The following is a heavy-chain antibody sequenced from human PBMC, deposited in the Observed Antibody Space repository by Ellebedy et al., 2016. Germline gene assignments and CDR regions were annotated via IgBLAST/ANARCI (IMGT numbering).Heavy chain of an antibody. CDR1: GFTFSSYA. CDR3: AKDPEWELRGTPDY. J-gene: IGHJ4*02. Sequence: GGSLRLSCAASGFTFSSYAMSWVRQAPGKGLEWVSAISGSGGSTYYADSVKGRFTISRDNSKNTLYLQMNSLRAEDTAVYYCAKDPEWELRGTPDYWGQGTLVTVSS. CDR2: ISGSGGST. V-gene: IGHV3-23*01. D-gene: IGHD1-26*01.